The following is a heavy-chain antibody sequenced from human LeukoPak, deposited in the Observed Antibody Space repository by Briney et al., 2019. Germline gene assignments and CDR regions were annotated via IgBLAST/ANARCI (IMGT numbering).Heavy chain of an antibody. CDR3: ARAPLMVYARHYFDY. V-gene: IGHV4-34*01. Sequence: SETLSLTCAVYGGSFSGYYWSWIRQPPGKGLEWIGEINHSGSTNYNPSLKSRVTISVDTSKNQFSLKLSSVTAADTAVYYCARAPLMVYARHYFDYWGQGTLVTVSS. D-gene: IGHD2-8*01. J-gene: IGHJ4*02. CDR1: GGSFSGYY. CDR2: INHSGST.